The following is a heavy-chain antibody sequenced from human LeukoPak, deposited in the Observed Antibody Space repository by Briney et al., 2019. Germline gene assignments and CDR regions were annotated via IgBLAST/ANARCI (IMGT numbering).Heavy chain of an antibody. D-gene: IGHD3-16*02. Sequence: GGSLRLSCAASGFTFSSDAMRWVRQAPGKGLEWVSAISSSGGSTYYADSVKGRFTISRDNSKNTLYPQMNSLRAEDTAVYYCARGQGAIGVGSNFDYWGQGTLVTVSS. CDR2: ISSSGGST. CDR3: ARGQGAIGVGSNFDY. CDR1: GFTFSSDA. J-gene: IGHJ4*02. V-gene: IGHV3-23*01.